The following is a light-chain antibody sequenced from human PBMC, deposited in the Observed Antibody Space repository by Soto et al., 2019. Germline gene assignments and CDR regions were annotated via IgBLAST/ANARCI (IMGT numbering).Light chain of an antibody. CDR2: GAS. CDR1: QSVGNS. V-gene: IGKV3-20*01. J-gene: IGKJ1*01. Sequence: SQSPSTLSGYVGDRVTITCRASQSVGNSFAWYQQKPGQAPRLLIYGASTRATGIPDRFSGSGSGTDFTLTISRLEPEDFAVYYCQLYGTSPKTFGQGSNV. CDR3: QLYGTSPKT.